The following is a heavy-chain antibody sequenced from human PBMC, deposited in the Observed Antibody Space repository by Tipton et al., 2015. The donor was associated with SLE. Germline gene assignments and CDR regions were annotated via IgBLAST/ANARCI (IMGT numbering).Heavy chain of an antibody. D-gene: IGHD1-26*01. CDR2: IYSGGST. Sequence: SLRLSCAASGFTVSSNYMSWVRQAPGKGLEWVSVIYSGGSTYYADPVKGRFTISRDNSKNTLYLQMNSLRAEDTAVYYCARDGPSGSYGYWGQGTLVTVSS. CDR3: ARDGPSGSYGY. V-gene: IGHV3-66*01. CDR1: GFTVSSNY. J-gene: IGHJ4*02.